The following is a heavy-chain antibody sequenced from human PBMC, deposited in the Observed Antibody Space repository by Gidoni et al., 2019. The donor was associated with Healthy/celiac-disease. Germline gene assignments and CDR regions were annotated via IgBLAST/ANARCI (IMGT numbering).Heavy chain of an antibody. CDR2: IYYSGST. V-gene: IGHV4-59*08. Sequence: QVQLQESVPGLVKPSEPLSLTCTVSGGSISGYFWSWVRQPPGEAPQYFVYIYYSGSTSYNPSLKSRLTISVDTSKNQFSLRLTSVTAADTAVYYCARLKPADGSFDIWGQGTMVTVSS. CDR1: GGSISGYF. J-gene: IGHJ3*02. CDR3: ARLKPADGSFDI. D-gene: IGHD4-17*01.